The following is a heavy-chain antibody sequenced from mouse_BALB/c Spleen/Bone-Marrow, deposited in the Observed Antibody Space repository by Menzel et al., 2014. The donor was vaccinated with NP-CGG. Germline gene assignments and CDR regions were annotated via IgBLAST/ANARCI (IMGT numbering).Heavy chain of an antibody. CDR2: SRNKAKYYTT. Sequence: EVHLVESGGGLVQPGDSLRLSCVTSGFTFSDFYMEWVRQPPGKRLEWIATSRNKAKYYTTEYSASVKGRFIVSRDTSQSVLYLQMKALRAEDTAIYYCARDVGYGNYFVYWGQGTLVTVSA. CDR3: ARDVGYGNYFVY. D-gene: IGHD2-10*02. CDR1: GFTFSDFY. J-gene: IGHJ3*01. V-gene: IGHV7-1*02.